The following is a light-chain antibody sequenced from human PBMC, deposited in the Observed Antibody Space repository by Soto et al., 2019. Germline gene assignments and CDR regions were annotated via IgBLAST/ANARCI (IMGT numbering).Light chain of an antibody. V-gene: IGKV3-15*01. J-gene: IGKJ4*01. CDR1: QAISNN. Sequence: RVMTQSPVTLSVSPGERVTLSCRASQAISNNLAWYQQKPGQAPRLLIYGASTRATGIPVRFSGSGSGTEFTLTITSLQFEDFAVYYCQEYNDWRPITFGGGTKVEIK. CDR2: GAS. CDR3: QEYNDWRPIT.